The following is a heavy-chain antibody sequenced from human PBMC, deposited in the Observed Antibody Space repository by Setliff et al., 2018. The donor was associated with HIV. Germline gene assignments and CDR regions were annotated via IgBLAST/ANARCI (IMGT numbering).Heavy chain of an antibody. V-gene: IGHV3-23*01. CDR1: GFTFSSYG. CDR2: ISDSGDNT. CDR3: AKGCGGAGFCYYADY. J-gene: IGHJ4*02. Sequence: GGSLTLSCAASGFTFSSYGMSWVRQAPERGLEWVSAISDSGDNTNYADSVKGRFTISRDNSKNTLYLHMNNLRGDDTAVYYCAKGCGGAGFCYYADYWGQGTVVTVSS. D-gene: IGHD2-21*01.